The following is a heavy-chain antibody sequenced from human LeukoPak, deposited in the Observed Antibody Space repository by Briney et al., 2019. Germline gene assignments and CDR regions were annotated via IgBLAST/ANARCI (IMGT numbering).Heavy chain of an antibody. Sequence: GRSLRLSCAASGFTFSNFAMHWVRQAPGKGLGWVAVISYDGTNKYYIDSVTGRFTIYRDNSKNTVYLQMNSLRAEDTAVYYCARFYYGSGSFDYWGQGTLVTVSS. CDR1: GFTFSNFA. V-gene: IGHV3-30-3*01. CDR3: ARFYYGSGSFDY. J-gene: IGHJ4*02. D-gene: IGHD3-10*01. CDR2: ISYDGTNK.